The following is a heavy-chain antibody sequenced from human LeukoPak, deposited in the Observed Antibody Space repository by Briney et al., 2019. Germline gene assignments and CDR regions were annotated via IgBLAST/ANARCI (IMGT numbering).Heavy chain of an antibody. Sequence: GASVKVSCKASGYTFTDYYIHWVRQAPGQGLEWMGWINPNSGGTNYAQKFQGRVTMTTDTSTSTAYMELRSLRSDDTAVYYCARGARLGVSIVGAMDVWGKGTTVTVSS. V-gene: IGHV1-2*02. J-gene: IGHJ6*04. CDR3: ARGARLGVSIVGAMDV. CDR2: INPNSGGT. D-gene: IGHD1-26*01. CDR1: GYTFTDYY.